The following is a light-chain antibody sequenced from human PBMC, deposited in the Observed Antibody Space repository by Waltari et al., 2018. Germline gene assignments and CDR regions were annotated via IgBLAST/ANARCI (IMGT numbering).Light chain of an antibody. CDR2: AVS. V-gene: IGKV2-29*02. CDR1: QSLLESDGKTY. Sequence: ETVMTQTPVSLSVTPGQPASMSCKFSQSLLESDGKTYLHWYLQKPGQSPQLLIYAVSRRFSGVPDRFSGSGSGTDFTLRISRVEAEDVGVYYCMQGIHLPLTFGGGTKVEMK. J-gene: IGKJ4*01. CDR3: MQGIHLPLT.